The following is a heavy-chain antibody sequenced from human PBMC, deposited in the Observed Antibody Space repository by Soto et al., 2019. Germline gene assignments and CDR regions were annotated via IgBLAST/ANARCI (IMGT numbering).Heavy chain of an antibody. J-gene: IGHJ4*02. Sequence: GGSLRLSCVASGFTFWGDWMSWVRQAPGNGLEWVANIKQDGSAKQYLDSVRGRFTISRDNSKNSVYLQMNSLRAEDTALYYCARDFYGGFSYGPGDNWGQGTLVTVSS. CDR3: ARDFYGGFSYGPGDN. CDR2: IKQDGSAK. D-gene: IGHD2-15*01. CDR1: GFTFWGDW. V-gene: IGHV3-7*01.